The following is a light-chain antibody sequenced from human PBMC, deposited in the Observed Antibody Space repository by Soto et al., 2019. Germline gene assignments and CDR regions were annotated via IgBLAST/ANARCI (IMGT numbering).Light chain of an antibody. CDR2: GVS. CDR1: QSVSSTS. CDR3: QQYDNSVWT. V-gene: IGKV3-20*01. Sequence: ESVLTQSPGTLSLSPGERATLSCRASQSVSSTSLEWYQQKPGQAPRLLMYGVSSRGTGIPDRFSGSGSGTVCPLTLNRLEPEDFAVYFCQQYDNSVWTFGQGARVEI. J-gene: IGKJ1*01.